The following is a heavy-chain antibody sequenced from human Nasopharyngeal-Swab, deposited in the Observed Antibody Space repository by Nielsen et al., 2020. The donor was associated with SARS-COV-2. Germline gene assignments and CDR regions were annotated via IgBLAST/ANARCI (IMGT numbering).Heavy chain of an antibody. Sequence: ASVKVSCKASGYTFTTYDISWVRRAPGQGLEWMGWISSYYDNTNYAQKLQGRVTLTTDTSTSTAYMELRSLRSDDTAVYYCARDRRTEGHSFDIWGLGTMVTVSS. CDR2: ISSYYDNT. J-gene: IGHJ3*02. CDR3: ARDRRTEGHSFDI. V-gene: IGHV1-18*01. CDR1: GYTFTTYD.